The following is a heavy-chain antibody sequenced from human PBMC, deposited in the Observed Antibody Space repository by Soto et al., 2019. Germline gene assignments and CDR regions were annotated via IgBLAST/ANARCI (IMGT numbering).Heavy chain of an antibody. CDR1: GGSFSGYI. J-gene: IGHJ4*02. CDR2: INHSGST. CDR3: AREYCSGGSCYRYYFDY. Sequence: PSETLSLTCAVQGGSFSGYIWTWIRQPPGKGLQWIGQINHSGSTYYNPSLKSRVTISLYPSNDQFSLKLSSVTAADTAVYYCAREYCSGGSCYRYYFDYWGQGTLVTVS. D-gene: IGHD2-15*01. V-gene: IGHV4-34*01.